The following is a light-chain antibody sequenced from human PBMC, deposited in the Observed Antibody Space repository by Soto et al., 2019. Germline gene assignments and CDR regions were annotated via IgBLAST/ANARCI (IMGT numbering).Light chain of an antibody. J-gene: IGLJ3*02. Sequence: QSALTQPPSASGSPGQSVTISCTGTSSDVGGYNYVSWYQQHPGKAPKLMIYEVSKRPSGVPDRFSGSKSGNTASLTVSGLQAEDEADYYCSSYAGSGVFGGGTKLTVL. CDR2: EVS. CDR3: SSYAGSGV. V-gene: IGLV2-8*01. CDR1: SSDVGGYNY.